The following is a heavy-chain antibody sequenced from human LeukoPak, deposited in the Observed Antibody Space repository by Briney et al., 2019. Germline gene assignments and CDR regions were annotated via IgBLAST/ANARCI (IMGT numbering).Heavy chain of an antibody. CDR2: IYYSGST. Sequence: SETLSLTCTVSGGSISSGDYYWSWIRQPPGKGLEWIGYIYYSGSTYYNPSLKSRVTISVDTSKNQFSLKLSSATAADTAVYYCARANDGSGSYGYWGQGTLVTVSS. D-gene: IGHD3-10*01. CDR3: ARANDGSGSYGY. V-gene: IGHV4-30-4*08. J-gene: IGHJ4*02. CDR1: GGSISSGDYY.